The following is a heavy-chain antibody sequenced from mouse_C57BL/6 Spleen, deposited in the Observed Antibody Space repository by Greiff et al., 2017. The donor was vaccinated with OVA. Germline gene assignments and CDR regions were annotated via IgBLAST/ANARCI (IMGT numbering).Heavy chain of an antibody. CDR3: ARGGTTVVPFAY. D-gene: IGHD1-1*01. J-gene: IGHJ3*01. CDR1: GYSITSGYY. Sequence: DVKLVESGPGLVKPSQSLSLTCSVTGYSITSGYYWNWIRQFPGNKLEWMGYISYDGSNNYNPSLKNRISITRDTSKNQFFLKLNSVTTEDTATYYCARGGTTVVPFAYWGQGTLVTVSA. CDR2: ISYDGSN. V-gene: IGHV3-6*01.